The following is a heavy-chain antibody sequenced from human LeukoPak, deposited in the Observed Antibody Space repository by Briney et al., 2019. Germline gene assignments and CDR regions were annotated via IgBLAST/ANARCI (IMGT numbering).Heavy chain of an antibody. D-gene: IGHD2-8*01. J-gene: IGHJ5*02. Sequence: SETLSLTCAVYGGSFSGYYWSWIRQPPGKGLEWIGEINHSGSTNYKPSLKSRVTISVDTSKNQFSLKLSSVTAADTAVYYCARGFLGVLGRHGTFDPWGQGTLVTVSS. CDR3: ARGFLGVLGRHGTFDP. V-gene: IGHV4-34*01. CDR1: GGSFSGYY. CDR2: INHSGST.